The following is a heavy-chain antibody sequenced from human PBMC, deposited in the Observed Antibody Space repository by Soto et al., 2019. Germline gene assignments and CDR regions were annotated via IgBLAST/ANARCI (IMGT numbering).Heavy chain of an antibody. V-gene: IGHV3-21*01. Sequence: PGGSLRLSCAASGFTFSSYSMNWVRQAPGKGLEWVSSISSSSSYIYYADSVKGRFTISRDNAKNSLYLQMNSLRAEDTAVYYCARTPLEKYYYYYGMDVWGQGTTVTVSS. CDR2: ISSSSSYI. D-gene: IGHD3-3*02. J-gene: IGHJ6*02. CDR3: ARTPLEKYYYYYGMDV. CDR1: GFTFSSYS.